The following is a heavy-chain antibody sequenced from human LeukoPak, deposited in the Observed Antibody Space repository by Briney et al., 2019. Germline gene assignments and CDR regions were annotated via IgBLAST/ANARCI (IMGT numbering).Heavy chain of an antibody. CDR2: INSDGTNT. CDR1: GFTLSGYW. V-gene: IGHV3-74*01. D-gene: IGHD6-13*01. J-gene: IGHJ4*02. Sequence: GGSLRLSCAASGFTLSGYWMHWVRQAPGKGLVWVSHINSDGTNTRYADSVKGRFTFSRDNARNTLYLQMRSLRADGTAVYYCARIGSNAALDYWGQGALVTVSS. CDR3: ARIGSNAALDY.